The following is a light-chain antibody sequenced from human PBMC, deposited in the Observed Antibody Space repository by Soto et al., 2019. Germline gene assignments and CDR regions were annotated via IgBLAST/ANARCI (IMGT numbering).Light chain of an antibody. V-gene: IGLV8-61*01. J-gene: IGLJ1*01. CDR3: VLYMGSGISV. CDR2: STN. CDR1: SGSVSTNYY. Sequence: QTVVTQEPSFSVSPGGTVTLTCGLSSGSVSTNYYPSWYQQTPGQAPRTLIYSTNTRSSGVPGRFSGSVLGNKAALTITGAQADDEGDYYCVLYMGSGISVFGTGTKVTVL.